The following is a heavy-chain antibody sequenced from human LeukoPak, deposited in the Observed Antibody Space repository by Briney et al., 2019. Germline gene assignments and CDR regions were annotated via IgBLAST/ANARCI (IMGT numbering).Heavy chain of an antibody. CDR2: ISGSGGST. D-gene: IGHD6-19*01. J-gene: IGHJ5*02. Sequence: PGGSLRLSCAASGFTFSSYAMSWVRQAPGKGLEWVSAISGSGGSTYYANSVKGRFTISRDNSKNTPYLQMNSLRAEDTAVYYCSRIAVADPNWFDPWGQGTLVTVSS. CDR1: GFTFSSYA. V-gene: IGHV3-23*01. CDR3: SRIAVADPNWFDP.